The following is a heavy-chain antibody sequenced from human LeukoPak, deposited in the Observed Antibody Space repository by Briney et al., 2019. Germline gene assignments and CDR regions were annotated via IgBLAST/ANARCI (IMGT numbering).Heavy chain of an antibody. CDR3: ARDVGTVYYYYMDV. CDR2: ISNSGSII. Sequence: PGGSLRLPCAASGFTISDYYMSWIRQAPGKGLEWVSYISNSGSIIFYADPVKGRFTISRDNAKNSLYLQVNSLRAEDTAVYYCARDVGTVYYYYMDVWGKGTTVTASS. V-gene: IGHV3-11*04. CDR1: GFTISDYY. J-gene: IGHJ6*03. D-gene: IGHD4-17*01.